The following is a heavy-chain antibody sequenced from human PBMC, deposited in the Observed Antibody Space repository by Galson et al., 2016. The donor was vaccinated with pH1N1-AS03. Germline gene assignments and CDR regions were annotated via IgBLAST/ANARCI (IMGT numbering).Heavy chain of an antibody. J-gene: IGHJ4*02. V-gene: IGHV1-24*01. CDR2: FDPEDGEA. Sequence: SVKVSCKVSGYTLTELSMHWVRQGPGKGLGWMGGFDPEDGEAIYAQKFQGRVTLTVDTSTDTAYMEVSRLKSEDTAMYYCVRVREQSSSWFGVDYWGQGTLVTVSS. D-gene: IGHD3-10*01. CDR3: VRVREQSSSWFGVDY. CDR1: GYTLTELS.